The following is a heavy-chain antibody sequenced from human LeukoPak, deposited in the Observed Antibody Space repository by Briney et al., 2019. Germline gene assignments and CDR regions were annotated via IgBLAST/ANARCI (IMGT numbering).Heavy chain of an antibody. D-gene: IGHD6-19*01. CDR2: INPNSGGT. CDR1: GYTFTGYY. V-gene: IGHV1-2*02. CDR3: ARIAVAGTSDVDY. Sequence: ASVKVSCKASGYTFTGYYMHWVRQAPGQGLEWMGWINPNSGGTNNAQKFQGRVTMTRDTSISTAYMELSRLRSDDTAVYYCARIAVAGTSDVDYWGQGTLVTVSS. J-gene: IGHJ4*02.